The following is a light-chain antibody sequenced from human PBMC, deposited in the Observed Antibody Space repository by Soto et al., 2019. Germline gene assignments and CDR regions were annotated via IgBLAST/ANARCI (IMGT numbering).Light chain of an antibody. Sequence: DIQLTQSPSFLSASVGDRVTITCRASQAIANYLGWYQQRPGKAPTLLIHAASTLHSGVPSRFSGSGYGTDFTLTINNLQPEDSATYFCQQLNIYPSTFCQGTNLEIK. CDR1: QAIANY. V-gene: IGKV1-9*01. CDR3: QQLNIYPST. CDR2: AAS. J-gene: IGKJ2*01.